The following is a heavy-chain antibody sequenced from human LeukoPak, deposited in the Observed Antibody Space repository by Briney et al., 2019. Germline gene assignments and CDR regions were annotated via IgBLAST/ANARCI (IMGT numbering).Heavy chain of an antibody. Sequence: PGGSLRLSCAASGFTFDDYAMHWVRHVPGKGLEWVSGIGWSGGGAVYSDSVKGRFTISRDNAKNSLYLQMDSLRPEDTALYYCAKVDCSTVSCFRFFDSWGQGSLVTVSS. CDR3: AKVDCSTVSCFRFFDS. CDR1: GFTFDDYA. CDR2: IGWSGGGA. V-gene: IGHV3-9*01. J-gene: IGHJ4*02. D-gene: IGHD2-2*01.